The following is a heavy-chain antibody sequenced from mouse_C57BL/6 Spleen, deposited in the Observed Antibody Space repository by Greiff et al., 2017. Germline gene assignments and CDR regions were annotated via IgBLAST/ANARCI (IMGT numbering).Heavy chain of an antibody. D-gene: IGHD1-1*01. CDR3: TRDYYGSSPYYFDY. CDR2: ISSGGDYI. Sequence: EVMLVESGEGLVKPGGSLKLSCAASGFTFSSYAMSWVRQTPEKRLEWVAYISSGGDYIYYADTVKGRFTISRDNARNTLYLQMSSLKSEDTAMYYCTRDYYGSSPYYFDYWGQGTTLTVSS. V-gene: IGHV5-9-1*02. J-gene: IGHJ2*01. CDR1: GFTFSSYA.